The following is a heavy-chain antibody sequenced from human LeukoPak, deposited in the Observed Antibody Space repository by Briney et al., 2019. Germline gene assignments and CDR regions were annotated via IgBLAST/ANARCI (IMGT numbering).Heavy chain of an antibody. CDR1: GGSFSGYY. J-gene: IGHJ4*02. D-gene: IGHD3-22*01. Sequence: SETLSLTCAVYGGSFSGYYWSWIRQPPGKGLEWIGEINHSGSTNYNPSLKSRVTISVDRSKNQFSLKLSSVTAADTAVYYCARGDDSSGYYPMAFDYWGQGTLVTVSS. CDR3: ARGDDSSGYYPMAFDY. V-gene: IGHV4-34*01. CDR2: INHSGST.